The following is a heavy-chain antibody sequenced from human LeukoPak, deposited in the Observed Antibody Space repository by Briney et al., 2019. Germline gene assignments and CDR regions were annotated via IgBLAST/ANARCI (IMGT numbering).Heavy chain of an antibody. D-gene: IGHD3-9*01. CDR1: DGSFSGYY. J-gene: IGHJ4*02. CDR3: ARVHGYYDILTGYYRYYFDY. CDR2: INHSGST. Sequence: SETLSLTCAVYDGSFSGYYWTWIRQPAGKGLEWIGEINHSGSTNYNPSLKSRVTISVDTSKNQFSLKLTSVTAEDTAVYYCARVHGYYDILTGYYRYYFDYWGQGTLVTVSS. V-gene: IGHV4-34*01.